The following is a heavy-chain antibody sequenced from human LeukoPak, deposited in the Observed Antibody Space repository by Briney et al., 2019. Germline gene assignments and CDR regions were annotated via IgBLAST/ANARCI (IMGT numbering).Heavy chain of an antibody. J-gene: IGHJ5*02. V-gene: IGHV4-34*01. CDR1: GGSFSSYY. CDR2: INHSGST. Sequence: PSETLSLTCAVYGGSFSSYYWSWIRQPPGKGLEWIGEINHSGSTNYNPSLKSRVTISVDTSKNQFSLKLSSVTAADTAVYYCARRYSGSYYFSRWFDPWGQGTLVTVSS. CDR3: ARRYSGSYYFSRWFDP. D-gene: IGHD1-26*01.